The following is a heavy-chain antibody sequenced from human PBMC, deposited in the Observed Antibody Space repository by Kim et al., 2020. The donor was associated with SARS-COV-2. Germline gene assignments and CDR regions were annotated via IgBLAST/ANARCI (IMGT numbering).Heavy chain of an antibody. J-gene: IGHJ4*02. CDR1: GGSISSSSYY. V-gene: IGHV4-39*01. CDR3: ARPVAVAGHFDY. Sequence: SETLSLTCTVSGGSISSSSYYWGWIRQPPGKGLEWIGSIYYSGSTYYNPSLKSRVTISVDTSKNQFSLKLSSVTAADTAVYYCARPVAVAGHFDYWGQGT. D-gene: IGHD6-19*01. CDR2: IYYSGST.